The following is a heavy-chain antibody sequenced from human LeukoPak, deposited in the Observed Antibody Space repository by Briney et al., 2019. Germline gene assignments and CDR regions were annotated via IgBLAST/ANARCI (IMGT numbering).Heavy chain of an antibody. Sequence: PGGSLRLSCAASGFTFSSYSMNWVRQAPGKGLEWVSYISSSSGTIYYADSVKGRFTISRDNAKNSLYLQMNSLRAEDTAVYYCAKDVNVGGDYFDYWGQGTLVTVSS. D-gene: IGHD3-10*01. V-gene: IGHV3-48*01. J-gene: IGHJ4*02. CDR2: ISSSSGTI. CDR1: GFTFSSYS. CDR3: AKDVNVGGDYFDY.